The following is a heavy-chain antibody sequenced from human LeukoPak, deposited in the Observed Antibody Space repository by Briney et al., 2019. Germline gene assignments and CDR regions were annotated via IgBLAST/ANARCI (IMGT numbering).Heavy chain of an antibody. J-gene: IGHJ6*02. V-gene: IGHV4-59*12. D-gene: IGHD2-15*01. CDR2: IYYSGST. CDR1: GGSISSYY. CDR3: AREAAYYGMDV. Sequence: SETLSLTCTVSGGSISSYYWSWIRQPPGKGLEWIGYIYYSGSTNYNPSLKSRVTISVDTSKNQFSLKLSSVTAADTAVYYCAREAAYYGMDVWGQGTTVTVSS.